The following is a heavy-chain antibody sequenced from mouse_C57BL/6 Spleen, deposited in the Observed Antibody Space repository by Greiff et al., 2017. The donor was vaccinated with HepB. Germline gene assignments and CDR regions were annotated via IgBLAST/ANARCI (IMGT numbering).Heavy chain of an antibody. CDR1: GYTFTSYT. D-gene: IGHD1-1*01. Sequence: QVQLQQSGAELARPGASVKMSCKASGYTFTSYTMHWVKQRPGQGLEWIGYINPSSGYTKYNQKFKDKATLTADKSSSTAYMQLSSLTSEDSAVYDCARSTTVGERYFDVWGTGTTVTVSS. CDR3: ARSTTVGERYFDV. V-gene: IGHV1-4*01. CDR2: INPSSGYT. J-gene: IGHJ1*03.